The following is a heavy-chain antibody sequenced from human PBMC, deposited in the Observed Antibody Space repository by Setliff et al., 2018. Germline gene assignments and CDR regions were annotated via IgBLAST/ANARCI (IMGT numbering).Heavy chain of an antibody. Sequence: GESLKISCKGSGYSFTSYWIGWVRQMPGKGLEWTGIVYPGDSNTRYSPSFQGRITISADKSISTAYLQWSSLKASDTAMYYCARQGVTGYQPFDYWGQGTLVTVSS. CDR1: GYSFTSYW. CDR2: VYPGDSNT. D-gene: IGHD3-9*01. J-gene: IGHJ4*02. CDR3: ARQGVTGYQPFDY. V-gene: IGHV5-51*01.